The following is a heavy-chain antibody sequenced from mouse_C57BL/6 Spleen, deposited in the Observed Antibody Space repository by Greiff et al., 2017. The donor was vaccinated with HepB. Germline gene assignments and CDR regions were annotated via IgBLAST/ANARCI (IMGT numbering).Heavy chain of an antibody. CDR1: GFTFSDYG. D-gene: IGHD2-1*01. J-gene: IGHJ1*03. CDR2: ISSGSSTI. Sequence: EVQRVESGGGLVKPGGSLKLSCAASGFTFSDYGMHWVRQAPEKGLEWVAYISSGSSTIYYADTVKGRFTISRDNAKNTLFLQMTSLRSEDTAMYYCARSRYGNYEYLDVWGTGTTVTVSS. V-gene: IGHV5-17*01. CDR3: ARSRYGNYEYLDV.